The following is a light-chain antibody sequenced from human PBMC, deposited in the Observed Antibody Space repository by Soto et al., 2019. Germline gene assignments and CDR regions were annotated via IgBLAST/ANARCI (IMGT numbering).Light chain of an antibody. CDR3: SSYTGTTTHVL. J-gene: IGLJ2*01. CDR2: EVS. V-gene: IGLV2-14*01. CDR1: SSDMGGYNY. Sequence: QSVLTQPASVSGSPGQSITISCTGTSSDMGGYNYVSWYQHHPGKAPKLLIYEVSNRPSGVSDRFSGSKSDNTASLTISGLQAEDEADYYCSSYTGTTTHVLFGGGTKRTVL.